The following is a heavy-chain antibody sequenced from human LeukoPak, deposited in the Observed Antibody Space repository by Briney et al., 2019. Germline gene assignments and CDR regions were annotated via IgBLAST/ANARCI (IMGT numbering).Heavy chain of an antibody. CDR2: ISYDGSNK. V-gene: IGHV3-30*03. CDR1: GFTFSSYG. D-gene: IGHD5-18*01. J-gene: IGHJ4*02. CDR3: APPPDTAMSNFDY. Sequence: GGSLRLSCAASGFTFSSYGMHWVRQAPGKGLEWVAVISYDGSNKYYADSVKGRFTISRDNSKNTLYLQMNSLRAEDTAVYYCAPPPDTAMSNFDYWGQGTLVTVSS.